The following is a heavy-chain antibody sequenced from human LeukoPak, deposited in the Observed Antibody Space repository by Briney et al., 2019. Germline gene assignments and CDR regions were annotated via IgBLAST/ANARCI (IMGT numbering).Heavy chain of an antibody. Sequence: SETLSLTCAVYGGSFSGDYWSWIRQPPGKGLEWIGEINHSGSTNYNPSLKSRVTISVDTSKNQFSLKLSSVTAADTAVYYCARGRRLMVRGWFDYWGQGTLVTVSS. V-gene: IGHV4-34*01. CDR2: INHSGST. D-gene: IGHD3-10*01. CDR3: ARGRRLMVRGWFDY. J-gene: IGHJ4*02. CDR1: GGSFSGDY.